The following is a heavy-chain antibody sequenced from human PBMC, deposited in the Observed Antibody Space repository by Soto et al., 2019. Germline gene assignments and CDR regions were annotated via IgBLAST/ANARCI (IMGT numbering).Heavy chain of an antibody. CDR2: ISGSGGST. D-gene: IGHD3-10*01. CDR1: GFTFSSYA. CDR3: AKDLRGSGSYYNVPYYYGMDV. Sequence: GGSLRLSCVASGFTFSSYAMSWVRQAPGKGLEWVSAISGSGGSTYYADSVKGRFTISRDNSKNTLYLQMNSLRAEDTAVYYCAKDLRGSGSYYNVPYYYGMDVWGQGTTVTVSS. J-gene: IGHJ6*02. V-gene: IGHV3-23*01.